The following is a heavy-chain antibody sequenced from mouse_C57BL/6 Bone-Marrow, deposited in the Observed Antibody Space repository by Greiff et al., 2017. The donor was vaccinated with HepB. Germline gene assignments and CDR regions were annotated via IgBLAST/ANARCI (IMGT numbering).Heavy chain of an antibody. V-gene: IGHV7-1*01. CDR3: ARDAYDYDRS. CDR1: GFTFSDFY. Sequence: EVMLVESGGGLVQSGRSLRLSCATSGFTFSDFYMEWVRQAPGKGLEWIAASRNKANDYTTEYSASVKGRFIVSRDTSQSILYLQMNALRAEDTAIYYCARDAYDYDRSWGQGTLVTVSA. CDR2: SRNKANDYTT. D-gene: IGHD2-4*01. J-gene: IGHJ3*01.